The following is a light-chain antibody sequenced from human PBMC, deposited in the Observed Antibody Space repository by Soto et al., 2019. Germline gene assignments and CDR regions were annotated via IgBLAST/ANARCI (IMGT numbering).Light chain of an antibody. CDR3: TSYTGRNTYVV. Sequence: QSVLTQPASVSGSPGQSITISCTGTSSDVGGYNYVSWYQHHPGKAPKLIIYDVSNRPSGVSSRFSGSKSGNTASLTISGLQAEDEADYYCTSYTGRNTYVVFGGGTQLTVL. V-gene: IGLV2-14*03. J-gene: IGLJ2*01. CDR1: SSDVGGYNY. CDR2: DVS.